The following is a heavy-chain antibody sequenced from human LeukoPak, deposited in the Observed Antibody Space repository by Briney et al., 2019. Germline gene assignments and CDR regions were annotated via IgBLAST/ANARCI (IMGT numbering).Heavy chain of an antibody. Sequence: PGGSLRLSCAASGFTFDDYAVHWVRQAPGKGLEWVSGISWNSGSIGYADSVKGRFTISRDNAKNSLYLQMNSPRAEDTALYYCAKSDTTVTAGQFDYWGQGTLVTVSS. CDR1: GFTFDDYA. CDR3: AKSDTTVTAGQFDY. D-gene: IGHD4-17*01. V-gene: IGHV3-9*01. CDR2: ISWNSGSI. J-gene: IGHJ4*02.